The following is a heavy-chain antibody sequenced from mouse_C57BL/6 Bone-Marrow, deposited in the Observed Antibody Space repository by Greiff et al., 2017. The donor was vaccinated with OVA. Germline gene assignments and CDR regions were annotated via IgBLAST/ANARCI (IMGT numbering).Heavy chain of an antibody. Sequence: VKVVESGPELVKPGASVKISCKASGYAFSSSWMNWVKQRPGKGLEWIGRIYPGDGDTNYNGKFKGKATLTADKSSSTAYMQLSSLTSEESAVYCGASITAVVDTPFDYWGQGTTLTVSS. J-gene: IGHJ2*01. CDR2: IYPGDGDT. V-gene: IGHV1-82*01. CDR1: GYAFSSSW. CDR3: ASITAVVDTPFDY. D-gene: IGHD1-1*01.